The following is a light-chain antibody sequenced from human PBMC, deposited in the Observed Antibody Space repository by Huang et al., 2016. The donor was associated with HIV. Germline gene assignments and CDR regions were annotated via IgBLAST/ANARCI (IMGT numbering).Light chain of an antibody. V-gene: IGKV3-15*01. J-gene: IGKJ4*01. CDR2: GAS. Sequence: ILLTQFPATLSVSPGQRVTLSCRASQSVGGKLAWYQQRPGQAPRLLIYGASTRVPTIPDRCMGSGCGTEFTLTISSLQSEDFAVYYCQQYDTWPPLTFGGGTKV. CDR3: QQYDTWPPLT. CDR1: QSVGGK.